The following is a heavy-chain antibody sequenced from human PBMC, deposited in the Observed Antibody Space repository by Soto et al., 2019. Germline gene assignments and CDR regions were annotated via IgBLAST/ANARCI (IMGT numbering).Heavy chain of an antibody. CDR2: IYWNDDK. V-gene: IGHV2-5*01. CDR1: GFSLSTSGMG. J-gene: IGHJ4*02. CDR3: AHSPFYDSSGYPDY. D-gene: IGHD3-22*01. Sequence: SGPTLVNPTQTLTLTCTFSGFSLSTSGMGVGWIRQPPGKAPEWLALIYWNDDKRYSPSLKSRLTITKDTSKNQVVLTMTNMDPVDTATYYCAHSPFYDSSGYPDYWGQGTLVTVSS.